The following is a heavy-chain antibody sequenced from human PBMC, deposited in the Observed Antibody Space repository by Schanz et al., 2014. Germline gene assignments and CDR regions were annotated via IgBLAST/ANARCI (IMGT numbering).Heavy chain of an antibody. V-gene: IGHV3-21*01. J-gene: IGHJ4*02. D-gene: IGHD6-19*01. Sequence: EVQLVESGGGLVKPGGSLRLSCAASGFTFSTYSMNWVRQAPGKGLEWVSSISSGGSSVYYVESVKGRFIISRDNAKTSLYLQMNSLRAEDTAVYYCARGSQWLVMGMTNYFDYWGQGSLVTVSS. CDR1: GFTFSTYS. CDR2: ISSGGSSV. CDR3: ARGSQWLVMGMTNYFDY.